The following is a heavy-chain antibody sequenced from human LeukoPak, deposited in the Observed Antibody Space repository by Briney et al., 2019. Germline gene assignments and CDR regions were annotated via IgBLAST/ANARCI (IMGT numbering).Heavy chain of an antibody. D-gene: IGHD3-22*01. CDR3: ARRSDSSGHYFFDY. CDR2: IYTTGDT. V-gene: IGHV4-4*09. J-gene: IGHJ4*02. CDR1: GGSISSFY. Sequence: SETLSLTCTVSGGSISSFYWSWLRQPPGKGLEWIGNIYTTGDTSYNPSLSSHPSLKSRVTISVDTSKTQFSLKLSSVTAADTAVYYCARRSDSSGHYFFDYWGQGTLVTVSS.